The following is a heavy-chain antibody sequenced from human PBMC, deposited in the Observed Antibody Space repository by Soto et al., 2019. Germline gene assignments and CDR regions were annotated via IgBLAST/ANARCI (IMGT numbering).Heavy chain of an antibody. J-gene: IGHJ5*02. Sequence: XATLSLTFTVSGGSISTYDWNWIRQPPGKGLEWIGYLYYTGITNYNPSLKSRVTISVDKSKNQFSLKLTSVTAADTAVHYCARDRDYDFWSGLDPWGQGKLVTVPS. CDR3: ARDRDYDFWSGLDP. CDR2: LYYTGIT. V-gene: IGHV4-59*01. CDR1: GGSISTYD. D-gene: IGHD3-3*01.